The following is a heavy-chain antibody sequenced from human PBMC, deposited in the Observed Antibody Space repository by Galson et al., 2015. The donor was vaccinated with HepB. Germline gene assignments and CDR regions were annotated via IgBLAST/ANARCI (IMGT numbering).Heavy chain of an antibody. Sequence: SLRLSCAASGFRFGDYVMSWFRQAPGKGLEWVGFIRSKAYGGAAEYAASVKGRVTISRDDSKDTAYLQMNSLKTEDTAVYYCSRGEDQWMLYWVCFDYWGRGTLVTVSS. D-gene: IGHD3-3*01. CDR1: GFRFGDYV. CDR2: IRSKAYGGAA. J-gene: IGHJ4*02. CDR3: SRGEDQWMLYWVCFDY. V-gene: IGHV3-49*03.